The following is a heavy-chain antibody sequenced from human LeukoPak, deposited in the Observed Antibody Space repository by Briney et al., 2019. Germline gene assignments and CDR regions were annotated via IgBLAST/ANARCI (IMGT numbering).Heavy chain of an antibody. CDR2: IYYSGST. CDR3: ARVDYDFWSGTPSYFDY. CDR1: GGSISSGDYY. D-gene: IGHD3-3*01. J-gene: IGHJ4*02. Sequence: SQTLSLTCTVSGGSISSGDYYWSWIRQPPGKGLEWIGYIYYSGSTYYNPSLKSRVTISVDTSKNQFSLKLSSVTAADTAVYYCARVDYDFWSGTPSYFDYWGQGTLVTVSS. V-gene: IGHV4-30-4*08.